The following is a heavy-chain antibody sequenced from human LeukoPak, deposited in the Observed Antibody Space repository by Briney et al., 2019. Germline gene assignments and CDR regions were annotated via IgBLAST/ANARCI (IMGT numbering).Heavy chain of an antibody. Sequence: GGSLRLSCAASGFTFDDYGMSWVRQAPGKGLEWVSGINWDGGSTGYADSVKGRFTISRDNAKNSLYLQMNSLRAEDTALYYYARGPYYSYSDYWGQGTLVTVSS. CDR1: GFTFDDYG. CDR2: INWDGGST. D-gene: IGHD5-18*01. V-gene: IGHV3-20*04. J-gene: IGHJ4*02. CDR3: ARGPYYSYSDY.